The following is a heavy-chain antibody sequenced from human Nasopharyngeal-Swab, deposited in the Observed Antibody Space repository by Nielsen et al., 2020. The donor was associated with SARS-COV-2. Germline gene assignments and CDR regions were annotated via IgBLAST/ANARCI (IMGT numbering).Heavy chain of an antibody. CDR3: AKAMEGVIPYYMDV. CDR2: IRYDGSNK. CDR1: GFTFSSYG. Sequence: GESLKISCAASGFTFSSYGMHWVRQAPGKGLEWVAFIRYDGSNKYYADSVKGRFTISRDNSKNTLYLQMNSLRAEDTAVYCCAKAMEGVIPYYMDVWGKGTTVTVSS. J-gene: IGHJ6*03. D-gene: IGHD3-10*01. V-gene: IGHV3-30*02.